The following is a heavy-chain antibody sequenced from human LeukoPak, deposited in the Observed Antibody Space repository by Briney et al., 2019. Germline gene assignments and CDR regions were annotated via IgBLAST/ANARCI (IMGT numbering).Heavy chain of an antibody. V-gene: IGHV3-30*07. CDR2: ISDDGIKK. Sequence: PGGSLRLSCAASGFTFSDYAMHWVRQAPGKGLEWVAIISDDGIKKYYADSKKGRFTISRDNAKNSLYLQMNTLRAEDTAVYYCARGLGFWGQGTLVTVSS. D-gene: IGHD6-25*01. J-gene: IGHJ4*02. CDR3: ARGLGF. CDR1: GFTFSDYA.